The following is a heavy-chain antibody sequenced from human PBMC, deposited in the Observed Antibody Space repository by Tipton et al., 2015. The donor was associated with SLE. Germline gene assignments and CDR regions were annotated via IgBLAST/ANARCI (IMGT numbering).Heavy chain of an antibody. CDR3: ARGLRFTMIQGLAY. D-gene: IGHD3-10*01. CDR1: SYSFTSYG. Sequence: QSGAEVKKPGASVKVSCKASSYSFTSYGISWVRQAPGQGLEWMGWMSPNTGNAVSAQNFQGRVTLTRDTSTNTAYMELSSLRSEDTAVYFCARGLRFTMIQGLAYWGQGTLVTVSS. J-gene: IGHJ4*02. V-gene: IGHV1-8*01. CDR2: MSPNTGNA.